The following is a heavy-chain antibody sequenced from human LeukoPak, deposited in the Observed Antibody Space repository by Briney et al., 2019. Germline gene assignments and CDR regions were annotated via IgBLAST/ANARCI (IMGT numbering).Heavy chain of an antibody. CDR1: GFTFSSYG. CDR3: AKDSSPTEAEYFQY. Sequence: GGSLRLSCAASGFTFSSYGMHWVRQAPGKGLEWVAVIWYNGSNKYYADSVKGRFTISRDNSKNTLYLQMNSLRAEDTAVYYCAKDSSPTEAEYFQYWGQGTLVTVSS. J-gene: IGHJ1*01. CDR2: IWYNGSNK. V-gene: IGHV3-33*06. D-gene: IGHD2-2*01.